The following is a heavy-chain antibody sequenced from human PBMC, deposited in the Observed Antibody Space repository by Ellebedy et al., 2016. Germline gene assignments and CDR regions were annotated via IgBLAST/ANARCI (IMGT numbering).Heavy chain of an antibody. CDR2: IIPIFGTA. CDR1: GGTFSSYA. Sequence: SVKVSXKASGGTFSSYAISWVRQAPGQGLEWMGGIIPIFGTANYAQKFQGRVTITADESTSTAYMELSSLRSEDTAVYYCARGLPLLEWLPHHITGNWFDPWGQGTLVTVSS. D-gene: IGHD3-3*01. J-gene: IGHJ5*02. V-gene: IGHV1-69*13. CDR3: ARGLPLLEWLPHHITGNWFDP.